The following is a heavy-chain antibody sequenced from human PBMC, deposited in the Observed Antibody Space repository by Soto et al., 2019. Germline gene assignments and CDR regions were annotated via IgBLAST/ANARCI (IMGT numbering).Heavy chain of an antibody. D-gene: IGHD7-27*01. CDR2: IDTNTGKP. Sequence: QVQLVQSGSELKKPGASVKVSCKASGYTFTNHAMSWVRQAPGQGLEWMGWIDTNTGKPSYAQGFTGRFLFSLDTSVSTAYLQIYSLKAEDTAVYCSGSDFEGGALGYWGQGTLVTVSS. CDR3: GSDFEGGALGY. J-gene: IGHJ4*02. CDR1: GYTFTNHA. V-gene: IGHV7-4-1*01.